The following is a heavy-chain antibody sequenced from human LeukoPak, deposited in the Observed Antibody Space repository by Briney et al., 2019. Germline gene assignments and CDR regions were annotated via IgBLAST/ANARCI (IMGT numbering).Heavy chain of an antibody. D-gene: IGHD1-14*01. CDR3: ARDRGFDNVDY. J-gene: IGHJ4*02. CDR2: IKEDGSDK. Sequence: GGSLRLSCAASGFSFSTYWMSWVRQAPGKGLEWVANIKEDGSDKNYVDSVKGRFTIARDNAKNYVYLQMKSLRAEDTAVYYCARDRGFDNVDYWGQGTLVTVSS. V-gene: IGHV3-7*01. CDR1: GFSFSTYW.